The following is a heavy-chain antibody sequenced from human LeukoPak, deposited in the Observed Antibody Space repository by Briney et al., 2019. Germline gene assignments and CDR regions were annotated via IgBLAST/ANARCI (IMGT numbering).Heavy chain of an antibody. Sequence: ASVKVSCKASGYTFSSYGISWVRQAPGQGLEWMGWISGYNGNTNFAQKLQDRVTMTTDTSTSTAYMELRSLRSDDTAVYYCARVGGYYPSHWYFDLWGRGTLVTVSS. CDR3: ARVGGYYPSHWYFDL. J-gene: IGHJ2*01. D-gene: IGHD3-22*01. V-gene: IGHV1-18*01. CDR1: GYTFSSYG. CDR2: ISGYNGNT.